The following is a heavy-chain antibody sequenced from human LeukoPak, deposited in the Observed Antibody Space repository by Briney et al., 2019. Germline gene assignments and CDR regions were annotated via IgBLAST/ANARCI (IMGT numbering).Heavy chain of an antibody. CDR3: ARDRAGYYDSSGYGPKKQSYYYYGMDV. Sequence: PGGSLRLSCAASGFTVISNYMSWVRQAPGKGLEWVSVIYSGGSTYYADSVKGRFTISRDNSKNTLYLQMNSLRAEDTAVYYCARDRAGYYDSSGYGPKKQSYYYYGMDVWGQGTTVTVSS. V-gene: IGHV3-53*01. CDR1: GFTVISNY. CDR2: IYSGGST. J-gene: IGHJ6*02. D-gene: IGHD3-22*01.